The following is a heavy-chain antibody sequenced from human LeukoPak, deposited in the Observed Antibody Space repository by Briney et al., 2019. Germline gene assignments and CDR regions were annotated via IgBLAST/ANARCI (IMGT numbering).Heavy chain of an antibody. CDR3: ARGHYGGKDLDY. CDR2: IYYSGST. J-gene: IGHJ4*02. V-gene: IGHV4-39*07. Sequence: PSETLSLTCTVSGGSISSSSYYWGWIRQPPGKGLEWIGSIYYSGSTYYNPSLKSRVTISVDTSKNQFSLKLSSVAAADTAVYYCARGHYGGKDLDYWGQGTLVTVSS. CDR1: GGSISSSSYY. D-gene: IGHD4-23*01.